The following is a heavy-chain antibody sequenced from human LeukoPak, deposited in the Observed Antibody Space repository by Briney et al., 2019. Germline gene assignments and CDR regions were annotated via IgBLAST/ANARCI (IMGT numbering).Heavy chain of an antibody. V-gene: IGHV5-51*01. CDR1: GYSFTSYW. Sequence: GESLKISCKGSGYSFTSYWIAWVRQMPGEGLAWMGIIRPSDSGTRYSPSFQGQVTISADKSINTAYLQWSSLKASDTAMYYCARHRYSSSWTDFDSWGQGALVTVSS. CDR3: ARHRYSSSWTDFDS. D-gene: IGHD6-13*01. J-gene: IGHJ4*02. CDR2: IRPSDSGT.